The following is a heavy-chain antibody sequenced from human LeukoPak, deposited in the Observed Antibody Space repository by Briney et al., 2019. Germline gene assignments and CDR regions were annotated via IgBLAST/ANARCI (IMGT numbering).Heavy chain of an antibody. CDR3: ARVGWNSGYYYYYYYMDV. V-gene: IGHV1-69*06. CDR2: IIPIFGTA. J-gene: IGHJ6*03. D-gene: IGHD1-7*01. CDR1: GGTFISYA. Sequence: SVKVSCKASGGTFISYAISWVRQAPGQGLEWMGGIIPIFGTANYAQKFQGRVTITADKSTSTAYMELSSLRSEDTAVYYCARVGWNSGYYYYYYYMDVWGKGTTVTVSS.